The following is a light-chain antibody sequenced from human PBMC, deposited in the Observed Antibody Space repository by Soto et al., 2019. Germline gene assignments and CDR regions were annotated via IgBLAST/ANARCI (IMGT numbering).Light chain of an antibody. CDR1: QTINSW. V-gene: IGKV1-5*01. CDR2: DGS. CDR3: QQYNSYSFT. Sequence: DLQMTQSPSTLSASVGARATITCRASQTINSWLAWYKQKPGRTPQVGIYDGSRLKSGVPSRFSGDGSGTEFTLTISGLQPDDFATYYCQQYNSYSFTFGGGTKVEIK. J-gene: IGKJ4*01.